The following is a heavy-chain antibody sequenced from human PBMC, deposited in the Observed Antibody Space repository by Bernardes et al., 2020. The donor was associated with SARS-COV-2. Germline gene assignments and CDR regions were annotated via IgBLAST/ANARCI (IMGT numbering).Heavy chain of an antibody. CDR3: ARGRDSNYDYFGMDV. V-gene: IGHV3-21*06. CDR2: ISSSSTYI. CDR1: GFTFSSYS. J-gene: IGHJ6*02. Sequence: GGSLRLSCVASGFTFSSYSMNWVRQAPGKGLEWVSSISSSSTYIYYAPTVKGRLTISRDNAENSLYLQMNSLRAEDTAVYYCARGRDSNYDYFGMDVWGQGTTVTVSS. D-gene: IGHD4-4*01.